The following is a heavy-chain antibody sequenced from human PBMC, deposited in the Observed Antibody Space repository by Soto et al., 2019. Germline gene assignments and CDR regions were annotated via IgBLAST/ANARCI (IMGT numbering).Heavy chain of an antibody. CDR1: GGSISSGGYS. Sequence: PSETLSLTCAVSGGSISSGGYSWSWIRQPPGKGLEWIGYIYHSGSTYYNPSLKSRVTISVDRSKNQFSLKLSSVTAADTAVYYCARDHPIHNWFDPWGQGTLVTSPQ. V-gene: IGHV4-30-2*01. J-gene: IGHJ5*02. CDR2: IYHSGST. CDR3: ARDHPIHNWFDP.